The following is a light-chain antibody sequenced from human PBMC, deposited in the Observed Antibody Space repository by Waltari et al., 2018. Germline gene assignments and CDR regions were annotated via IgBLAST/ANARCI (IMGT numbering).Light chain of an antibody. CDR3: QSYDGDHYVI. J-gene: IGLJ2*01. CDR1: AGSVSHNY. Sequence: FVLTQPHSVSESPGKTVTISCTRSAGSVSHNYVLWYQQRPGSSPTTLIHANDPRLSGVPERFSGSIDRSSNSASLTISGLKTEDEADYYCQSYDGDHYVIFGGGTKLTVL. V-gene: IGLV6-57*01. CDR2: AND.